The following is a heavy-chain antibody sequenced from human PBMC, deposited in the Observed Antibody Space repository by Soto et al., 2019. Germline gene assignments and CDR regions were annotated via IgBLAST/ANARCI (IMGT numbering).Heavy chain of an antibody. J-gene: IGHJ4*02. CDR3: ARDGYDSSGYYLFDY. Sequence: GGSLRLSCAASGFTFSSYGMHWVRQAPGKGLEWVAVIWYDRSNKYYADSVKGRFTISRDNSKNTLYLQMNSLRAEDTAVYYCARDGYDSSGYYLFDYWGQGTLVTVSS. D-gene: IGHD3-22*01. CDR1: GFTFSSYG. CDR2: IWYDRSNK. V-gene: IGHV3-33*01.